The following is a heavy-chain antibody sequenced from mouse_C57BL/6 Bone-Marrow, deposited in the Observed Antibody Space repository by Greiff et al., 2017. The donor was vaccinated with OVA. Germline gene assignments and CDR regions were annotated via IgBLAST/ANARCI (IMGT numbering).Heavy chain of an antibody. Sequence: QVQLQQSGAELARPGASVQLSCKASGYTFTSYFLRWVKQSPGQGLEWIGEIYPSSGNTYYNEKFKGKATLTADKSSSTAYMELRSLTSEDSAVYFCARRFVHYYCRSGAWLAYWGQGTLVTVSA. J-gene: IGHJ3*01. V-gene: IGHV1-81*01. CDR2: IYPSSGNT. CDR1: GYTFTSYF. D-gene: IGHD1-1*01. CDR3: ARRFVHYYCRSGAWLAY.